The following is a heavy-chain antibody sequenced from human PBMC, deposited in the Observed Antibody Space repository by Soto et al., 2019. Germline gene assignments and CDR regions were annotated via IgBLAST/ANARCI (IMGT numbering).Heavy chain of an antibody. J-gene: IGHJ6*02. D-gene: IGHD2-8*02. CDR3: ARDWSTPYFYGMDV. V-gene: IGHV4-34*01. CDR2: INHSGST. CDR1: GGSFSGYY. Sequence: SETLSLTCAVYGGSFSGYYWSWIRQPPGEGLEWIGEINHSGSTNYNPSLKSRVTISVDTSKNQFSLKLSSVTAADTAVYYCARDWSTPYFYGMDVWGQGTTVTVS.